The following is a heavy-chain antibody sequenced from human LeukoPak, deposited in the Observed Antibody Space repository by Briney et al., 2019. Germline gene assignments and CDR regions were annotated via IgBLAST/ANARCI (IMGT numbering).Heavy chain of an antibody. CDR1: GGSISSYY. J-gene: IGHJ3*02. D-gene: IGHD6-13*01. CDR2: IYYSGST. Sequence: SETLSLTCTVSGGSISSYYWSWIRQPPGKGLEWIGYIYYSGSTNYNPSLKSRVTISVDTSKNQFSLKLSSVTAADTAVYYCARGKRWQQLGAFDIWGQGTMVTVSS. V-gene: IGHV4-59*12. CDR3: ARGKRWQQLGAFDI.